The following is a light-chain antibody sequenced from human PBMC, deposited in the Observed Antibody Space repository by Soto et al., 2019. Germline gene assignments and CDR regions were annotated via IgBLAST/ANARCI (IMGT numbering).Light chain of an antibody. CDR1: SSDIGAHNF. J-gene: IGLJ1*01. CDR3: NSYTTSNTFV. V-gene: IGLV2-14*03. CDR2: EVI. Sequence: LTQPASVSGSPGQAVTVCCILRSSDIGAHNFVSWYQQHPGKAPKLIIYEVINRPSGVSDRFSGSKSGNTASLTISGLQSEDEADYYCNSYTTSNTFVFGSGTKVTVL.